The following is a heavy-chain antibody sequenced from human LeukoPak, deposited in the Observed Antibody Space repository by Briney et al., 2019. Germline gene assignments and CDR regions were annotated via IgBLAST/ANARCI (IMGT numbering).Heavy chain of an antibody. V-gene: IGHV3-23*01. CDR2: ISYSGGST. CDR3: TKVQVPTDY. Sequence: PGGSLRLSCAASGFTFSTYAMSWVRQAPGKGLEWVSGISYSGGSTYYADSVKGRFTISRDNSKNTLYLQMNSLRAEDTAVYYCTKVQVPTDYWGQGTLVTVSS. CDR1: GFTFSTYA. J-gene: IGHJ4*02.